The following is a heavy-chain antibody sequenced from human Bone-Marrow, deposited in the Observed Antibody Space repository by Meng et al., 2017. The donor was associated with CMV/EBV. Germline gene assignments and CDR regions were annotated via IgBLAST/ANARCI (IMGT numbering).Heavy chain of an antibody. V-gene: IGHV3-23*01. Sequence: GESLKISCAASGFTFSSYAMSWVRQAPGKGLEWVSAISGSGGSTYYADSVKGRFTISRDNSKNTLYLQMNSLRAEDTAVYYCAKAQHHSYIVVVPAAFDYWGQGTLVTVSS. CDR3: AKAQHHSYIVVVPAAFDY. J-gene: IGHJ4*02. D-gene: IGHD2-2*01. CDR1: GFTFSSYA. CDR2: ISGSGGST.